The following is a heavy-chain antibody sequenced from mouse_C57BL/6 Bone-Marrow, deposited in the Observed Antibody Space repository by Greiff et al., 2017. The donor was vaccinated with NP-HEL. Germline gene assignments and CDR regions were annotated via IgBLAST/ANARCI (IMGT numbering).Heavy chain of an antibody. CDR3: ARNYYGTFAY. V-gene: IGHV1-82*01. D-gene: IGHD1-1*01. CDR2: IYPGDGDS. Sequence: VQLQQSGPELVKPGASVKISCKASGYAFSSSWMNWVKQRPGKGLEWIGRIYPGDGDSNYNGKVKGKATLTADKSSSTADMQLSSLTSEDSAVDVCARNYYGTFAYWGQGTLVTVSA. J-gene: IGHJ3*01. CDR1: GYAFSSSW.